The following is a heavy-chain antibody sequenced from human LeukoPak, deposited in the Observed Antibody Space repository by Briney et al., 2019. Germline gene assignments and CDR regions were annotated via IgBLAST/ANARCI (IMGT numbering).Heavy chain of an antibody. Sequence: PGGSLRLSCAASGLGFSSFSFNWIRQAPGKGLEWVSSITPTTSYIYYADSVRGRFTISRENAKNSLYLQMNSLRAEDTAVYYCARLRRTSDRSGYYYYYDYWGQGTLVTVSS. D-gene: IGHD3-22*01. CDR3: ARLRRTSDRSGYYYYYDY. V-gene: IGHV3-21*01. J-gene: IGHJ4*02. CDR1: GLGFSSFS. CDR2: ITPTTSYI.